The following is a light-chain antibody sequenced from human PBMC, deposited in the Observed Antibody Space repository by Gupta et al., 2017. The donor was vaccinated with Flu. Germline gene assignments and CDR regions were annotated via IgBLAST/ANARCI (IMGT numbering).Light chain of an antibody. CDR2: AAS. J-gene: IGKJ4*01. Sequence: DIQMTQSPSSLSASVGDRVTITCRASQSISRYLNWYQQQPGKAPKLLIYAASSLQGGVPSRFSGGGSGTDFTLIINSLQPEDFATYYCQQTYDTLALSFGGGTKVEIK. V-gene: IGKV1-39*01. CDR1: QSISRY. CDR3: QQTYDTLALS.